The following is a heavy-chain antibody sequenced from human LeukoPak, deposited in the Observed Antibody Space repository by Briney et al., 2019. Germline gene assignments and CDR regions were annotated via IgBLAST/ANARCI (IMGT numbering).Heavy chain of an antibody. D-gene: IGHD6-13*01. CDR3: ARGAAAAEDY. J-gene: IGHJ4*02. V-gene: IGHV3-48*02. CDR2: ISGSSSTI. CDR1: GFTVSSNY. Sequence: GGSLSLSCAASGFTVSSNYMNWVRQAPGKGLEWVSYISGSSSTIYYAGSVKGRFTISRDNAKNSLYLQMNSLRDEDTAVYYCARGAAAAEDYWGQGTLVTVSS.